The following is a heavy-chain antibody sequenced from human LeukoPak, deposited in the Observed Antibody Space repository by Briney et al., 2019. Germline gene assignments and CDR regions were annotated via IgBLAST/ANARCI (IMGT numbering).Heavy chain of an antibody. Sequence: SETLSLTCTVSGVSISSGDYYWSWIRQPPGKGLEWIGYIYYSGSTYYNPSLKSRVTISVDTSKNQFSLQLNSVTPEDTAVYYCARDPGWLDFDYWGQGTLVTVSS. D-gene: IGHD6-19*01. CDR1: GVSISSGDYY. CDR2: IYYSGST. CDR3: ARDPGWLDFDY. J-gene: IGHJ4*02. V-gene: IGHV4-30-4*01.